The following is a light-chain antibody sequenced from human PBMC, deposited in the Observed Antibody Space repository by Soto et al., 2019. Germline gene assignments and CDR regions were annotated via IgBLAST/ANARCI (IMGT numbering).Light chain of an antibody. Sequence: DIQMTQSPSFVSASIGDRVTITCRASQNIDNWLAWYQQQPGRAPKLLIYGASTLQTGVPSRFSGSGSGTYFTLPISSLQPEDFATYYCQQGDRFHHTFGQGTKLEIK. CDR2: GAS. J-gene: IGKJ2*01. CDR1: QNIDNW. V-gene: IGKV1-12*01. CDR3: QQGDRFHHT.